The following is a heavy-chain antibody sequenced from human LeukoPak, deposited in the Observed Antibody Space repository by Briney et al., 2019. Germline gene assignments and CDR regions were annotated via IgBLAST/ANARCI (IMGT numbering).Heavy chain of an antibody. D-gene: IGHD3-10*01. V-gene: IGHV3-23*01. Sequence: GGSLRLPCAASGFTFTNAWMSWVRQAPGKGLEWVSAISGSGGSTYYADSVKGRFTISRDNSKNSLYLQMNSLRAEDTAVYYCARADRGNFDYWGQGTLVTVSS. CDR3: ARADRGNFDY. CDR1: GFTFTNAW. CDR2: ISGSGGST. J-gene: IGHJ4*02.